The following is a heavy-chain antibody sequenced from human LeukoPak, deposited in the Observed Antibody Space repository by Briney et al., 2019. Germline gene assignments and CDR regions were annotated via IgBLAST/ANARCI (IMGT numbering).Heavy chain of an antibody. CDR1: GGSISSGGYS. J-gene: IGHJ4*02. V-gene: IGHV4-30-2*01. CDR2: IYHNGNT. Sequence: SQTLSLTCAVSGGSISSGGYSWSWIRQPPGKGLEWIGYIYHNGNTYYSPSLKSRVTISVDRSKNQLSLKLSSVTAADTAVYYCARETLTGYYDRVASWGQGTLVTVSS. CDR3: ARETLTGYYDRVAS. D-gene: IGHD3-9*01.